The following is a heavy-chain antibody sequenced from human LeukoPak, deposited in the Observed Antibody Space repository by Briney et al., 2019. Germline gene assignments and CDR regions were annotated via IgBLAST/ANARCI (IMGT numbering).Heavy chain of an antibody. D-gene: IGHD2-15*01. CDR1: GFTFSSTW. Sequence: GGSLRLSCAASGFTFSSTWMRWVRQAPGKGVEWVSNIKEDGGEKNYVDSVKGRFIISRGNVKNSVYLQMNSLRDEDTAVYYCARDFGYCRGGSCYTRMDVWGKGTTVTVSS. CDR2: IKEDGGEK. J-gene: IGHJ6*03. V-gene: IGHV3-7*01. CDR3: ARDFGYCRGGSCYTRMDV.